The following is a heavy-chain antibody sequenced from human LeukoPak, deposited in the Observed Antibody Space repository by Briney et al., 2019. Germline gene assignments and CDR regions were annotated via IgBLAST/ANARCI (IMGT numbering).Heavy chain of an antibody. V-gene: IGHV3-11*04. CDR3: ARDRLGGYYDFWSGYHLQDAFDI. Sequence: GGSLRLSCAASGFSFSGHYMSWIRQAPGKGLEWVSYISSTITTIYYADSVKGRFTISRDNAKNSLYLQMNSLRAEDTAVYYCARDRLGGYYDFWSGYHLQDAFDIWGQGTMVTVSS. CDR1: GFSFSGHY. J-gene: IGHJ3*02. D-gene: IGHD3-3*01. CDR2: ISSTITTI.